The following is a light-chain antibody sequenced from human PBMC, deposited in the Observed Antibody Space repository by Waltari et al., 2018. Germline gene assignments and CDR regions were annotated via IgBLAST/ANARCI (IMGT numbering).Light chain of an antibody. J-gene: IGKJ3*01. CDR1: QSVSSN. CDR2: GAS. Sequence: EIVMAQSPATLSVSPGERATLSCRASQSVSSNLAWYQQKPGQAPRLIIYGASTRATGIPARFSGSGSGTEFTLTISSLQSEDFAVYYWQQYDAWPPFTFGPGTKVGIK. V-gene: IGKV3-15*01. CDR3: QQYDAWPPFT.